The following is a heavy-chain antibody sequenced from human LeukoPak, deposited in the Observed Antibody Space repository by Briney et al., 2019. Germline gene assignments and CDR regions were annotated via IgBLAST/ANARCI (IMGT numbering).Heavy chain of an antibody. V-gene: IGHV4-59*01. CDR3: ARVRADGIVGAQSAFDI. J-gene: IGHJ3*02. Sequence: PSETLSLTCTVSGGSISSYYWSWVRQPPGKGLEWLGYIYYSGSTNYNPSLKSRVTISVDTSKNQFSLKLSSVTAADTAVYYCARVRADGIVGAQSAFDIWGQGTMVTVSS. CDR2: IYYSGST. CDR1: GGSISSYY. D-gene: IGHD1-26*01.